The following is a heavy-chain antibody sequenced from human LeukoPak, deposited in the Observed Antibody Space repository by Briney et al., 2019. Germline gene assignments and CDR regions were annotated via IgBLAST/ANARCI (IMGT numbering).Heavy chain of an antibody. CDR2: VSGGGDYT. CDR3: AKDPRAGYYYDGPYDSRL. J-gene: IGHJ1*01. Sequence: PGGSLRLSCAASGFTFSTFAMSWVRQAPGKGLEWVSAVSGGGDYTYYADSVRGRFTISRDNSKNTLFLQMDSLRAEDTALYHCAKDPRAGYYYDGPYDSRLWGQGTLVTVSS. CDR1: GFTFSTFA. D-gene: IGHD3-22*01. V-gene: IGHV3-23*01.